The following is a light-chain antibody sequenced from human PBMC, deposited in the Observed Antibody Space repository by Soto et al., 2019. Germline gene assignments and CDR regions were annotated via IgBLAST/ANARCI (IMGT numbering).Light chain of an antibody. V-gene: IGLV2-8*01. CDR3: SSYAGSNNFVV. Sequence: QSVLTQPPSASGSPGQSVTISCTGTSSDVGGYNYVSRYQRHPGKAPKLMIYEVSKRPSGVPDRFSGSKSGNTASLTVSGLQAEDEADYYCSSYAGSNNFVVYGTGTKVTVL. CDR1: SSDVGGYNY. CDR2: EVS. J-gene: IGLJ1*01.